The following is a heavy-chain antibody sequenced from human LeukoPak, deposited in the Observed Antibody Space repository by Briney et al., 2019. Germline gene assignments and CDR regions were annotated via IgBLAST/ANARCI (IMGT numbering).Heavy chain of an antibody. CDR3: ASSDSSGYYPALFGY. Sequence: GGSLRLSCAASGFTFSDYYMSWIRQAPGKGLEWVAYISSSSSSTNYADSVKGRFTISRDNAKNSLYLQMNSLRAEDTAVYYCASSDSSGYYPALFGYWGQGTLVTVSS. J-gene: IGHJ4*02. D-gene: IGHD3-22*01. CDR2: ISSSSSST. CDR1: GFTFSDYY. V-gene: IGHV3-11*03.